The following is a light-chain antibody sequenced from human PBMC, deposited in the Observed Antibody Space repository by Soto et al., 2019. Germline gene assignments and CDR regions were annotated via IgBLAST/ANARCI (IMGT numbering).Light chain of an antibody. CDR1: QSIGRW. J-gene: IGKJ2*01. CDR3: QQYNNWPQYT. V-gene: IGKV1-5*01. CDR2: DAS. Sequence: DIQMTQSPSTLSAFVGDRVTITCRASQSIGRWLAWYQQKPGKAPKLLIYDASSLESGVPSRFSGSGSGTEFTLTISSLQSEDFAVYYCQQYNNWPQYTFGQGTKLEIK.